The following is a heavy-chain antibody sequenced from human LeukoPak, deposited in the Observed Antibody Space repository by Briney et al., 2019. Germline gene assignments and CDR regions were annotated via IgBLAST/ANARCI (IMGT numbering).Heavy chain of an antibody. CDR1: GGTFSSYG. CDR3: AREVKEAYYYYGMDV. CDR2: IIPIFGTA. V-gene: IGHV1-69*13. J-gene: IGHJ6*02. D-gene: IGHD3-22*01. Sequence: GASVNVSCKASGGTFSSYGIGWVRQAPGQGLEWKGGIIPIFGTANYAQKFQGRVTITADESTSTAYMELSSLRSEDTAVYYCAREVKEAYYYYGMDVWGQGTTVTVSS.